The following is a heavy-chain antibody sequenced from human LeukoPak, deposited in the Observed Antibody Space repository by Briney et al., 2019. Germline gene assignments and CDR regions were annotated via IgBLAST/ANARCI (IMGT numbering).Heavy chain of an antibody. V-gene: IGHV3-7*03. CDR3: ARGEYQLPGDS. D-gene: IGHD2-2*01. Sequence: GGSLRLSCAASGFTFSSYWMSSVREAPGPGLEWVANIKQDGREKYYADSVKGRFTISRDNAKNSLYLQMNSLRAEDTAVYYCARGEYQLPGDSWGQGTLVTVAS. J-gene: IGHJ4*02. CDR2: IKQDGREK. CDR1: GFTFSSYW.